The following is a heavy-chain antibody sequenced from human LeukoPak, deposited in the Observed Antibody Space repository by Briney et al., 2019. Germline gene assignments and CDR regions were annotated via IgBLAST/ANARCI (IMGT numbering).Heavy chain of an antibody. CDR3: ARDLSDVVVVAASGAFDY. D-gene: IGHD2-15*01. CDR1: GFTFSTYS. J-gene: IGHJ4*02. V-gene: IGHV3-48*04. Sequence: GGSLRLSCAASGFTFSTYSMNWVRQAPGKGLEWVSYISSSATTTYYVDSVKGRFTISRDNAKNSPYLQMNSLRAEDTAVYYCARDLSDVVVVAASGAFDYWGQGTLVTVSS. CDR2: ISSSATTT.